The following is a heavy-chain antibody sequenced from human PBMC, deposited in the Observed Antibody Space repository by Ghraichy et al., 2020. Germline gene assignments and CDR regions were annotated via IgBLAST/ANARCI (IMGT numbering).Heavy chain of an antibody. CDR1: GFTFSNAW. J-gene: IGHJ4*01. CDR2: IKSKTDGGTT. D-gene: IGHD3-16*02. V-gene: IGHV3-15*01. CDR3: TTIYDYVWGSYRPFDY. Sequence: GGSLRLSCAASGFTFSNAWMSWVRQAPGKGLEWVGRIKSKTDGGTTDYAAPVKGRFTISRDDSKNTLYLQMNSLKTEDTAVYYCTTIYDYVWGSYRPFDYWGQEPWSPSPQ.